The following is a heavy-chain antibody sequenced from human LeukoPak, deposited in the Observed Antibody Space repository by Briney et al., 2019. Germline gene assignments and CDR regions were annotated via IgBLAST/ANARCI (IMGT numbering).Heavy chain of an antibody. CDR2: ISSSSSYI. Sequence: GGSLRLSCAASGFTFSSNWMHWVRQAPGKGLEWVSSISSSSSYIYYADSVRGRFTISRDNAKNSLYLQMNSLRAEDTAVYYCARDPRVPVRYFDLWGRGTLVTVSS. CDR1: GFTFSSNW. J-gene: IGHJ2*01. D-gene: IGHD6-6*01. V-gene: IGHV3-21*01. CDR3: ARDPRVPVRYFDL.